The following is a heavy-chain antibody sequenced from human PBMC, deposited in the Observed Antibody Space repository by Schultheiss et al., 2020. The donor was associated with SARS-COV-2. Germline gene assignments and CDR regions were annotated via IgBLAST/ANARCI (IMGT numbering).Heavy chain of an antibody. CDR2: IYYSGST. CDR1: GGSISSGGYY. V-gene: IGHV4-31*03. Sequence: SETLSLTCTVSGGSISSGGYYWSWIRQHPGKGLEWIGYIYYSGSTYYNPSLKSRVTISLDTSKNQFSLRVSSVTAADTAVYYCAREIMAPRGLQYGMDVWGQGTTVTVSS. CDR3: AREIMAPRGLQYGMDV. D-gene: IGHD4-11*01. J-gene: IGHJ6*02.